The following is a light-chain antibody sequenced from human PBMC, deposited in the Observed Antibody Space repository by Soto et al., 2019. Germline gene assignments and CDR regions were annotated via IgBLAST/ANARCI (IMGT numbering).Light chain of an antibody. CDR3: QQYGRSPRT. V-gene: IGKV3D-20*01. J-gene: IGKJ1*01. CDR1: QSVSARN. Sequence: EIVLTQSPATLSLSPGERATLSCWASQSVSARNLAWYQQKPGLAPRLLIYDASTRATGIPDRFSGSGSGTEFTLTISILEPEDFAVYYCQQYGRSPRTFGQGTKVEVK. CDR2: DAS.